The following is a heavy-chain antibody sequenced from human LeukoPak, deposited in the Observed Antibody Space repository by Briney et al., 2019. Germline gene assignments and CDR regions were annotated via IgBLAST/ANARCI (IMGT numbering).Heavy chain of an antibody. V-gene: IGHV4-34*01. J-gene: IGHJ4*02. CDR2: INHSGST. D-gene: IGHD7-27*01. CDR3: AIRTGNFDY. Sequence: TSETLSLTCALYGGSFSGYYWSWIRQPPGKGLEWIGEINHSGSTNYNPSLKSRVTISVDTSKNQFSPKLSSVTAADTAVYYCAIRTGNFDYWGQGTLVTVSS. CDR1: GGSFSGYY.